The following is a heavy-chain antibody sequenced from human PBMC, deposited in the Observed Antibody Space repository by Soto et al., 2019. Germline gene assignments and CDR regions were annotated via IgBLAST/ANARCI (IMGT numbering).Heavy chain of an antibody. CDR2: IYWDDDK. CDR3: AHGRIVLMVYAIREGGWFDP. D-gene: IGHD2-8*01. CDR1: GFSLSTSGVG. J-gene: IGHJ5*02. V-gene: IGHV2-5*02. Sequence: QITLKESGPTLVKPTQTLTLTCTFSGFSLSTSGVGVGWIRQPPGKALEWLALIYWDDDKRYSPSLKSRLTIPKDTSKNQVVLTMTNMDPVDTATYYCAHGRIVLMVYAIREGGWFDPWGQGTLVTVSS.